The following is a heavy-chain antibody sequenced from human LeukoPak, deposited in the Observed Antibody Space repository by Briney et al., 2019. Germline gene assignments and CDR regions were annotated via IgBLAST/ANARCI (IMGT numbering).Heavy chain of an antibody. D-gene: IGHD1-7*01. CDR2: IKQDGSEK. CDR3: ARDVELF. V-gene: IGHV3-7*01. J-gene: IGHJ4*02. Sequence: PGGSPRLSCAASGFTFSRYWMSWVRQAPGKGLEWVANIKQDGSEKYYVDSVKGRFTISRDNAKNSLYLQMNSLRAEDTAVYYCARDVELFWGQGTLVTVSS. CDR1: GFTFSRYW.